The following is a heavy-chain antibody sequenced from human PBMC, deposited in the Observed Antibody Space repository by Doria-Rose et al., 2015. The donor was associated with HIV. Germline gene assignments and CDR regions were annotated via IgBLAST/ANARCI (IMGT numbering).Heavy chain of an antibody. Sequence: GPGLLRPSETLSLRCTVSGYSISSGYSWGWIRQPPGKGPEWVGSLYHSGTTYYNPPLKSRVTMAVDTSKTPFSLKLSSVTAADTAVYYCARGGWTYSGGAFDNWGQGTLVTVST. D-gene: IGHD3-16*01. V-gene: IGHV4-38-2*02. CDR2: LYHSGTT. J-gene: IGHJ4*02. CDR1: GYSISSGYS. CDR3: ARGGWTYSGGAFDN.